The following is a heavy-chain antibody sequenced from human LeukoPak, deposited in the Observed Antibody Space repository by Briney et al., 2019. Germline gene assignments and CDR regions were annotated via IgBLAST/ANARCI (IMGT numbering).Heavy chain of an antibody. J-gene: IGHJ4*02. CDR1: GYSFTSYW. V-gene: IGHV5-51*01. Sequence: KCGESLKISCKGSGYSFTSYWIGWVRQMPGKGLEWMGIIYPGDSDTRYSPSFQGQVTISADKSISTAYLQWSSLKASDTAMYYCARHTTLVRGGLAEIDYWGQGTLVTVSS. CDR3: ARHTTLVRGGLAEIDY. D-gene: IGHD2/OR15-2a*01. CDR2: IYPGDSDT.